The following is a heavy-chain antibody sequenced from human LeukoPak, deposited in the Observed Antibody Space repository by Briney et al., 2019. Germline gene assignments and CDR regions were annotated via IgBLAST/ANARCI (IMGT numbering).Heavy chain of an antibody. CDR3: ARDPASCGADCYSDY. Sequence: SETLSLTCAVYGGSFSGYYWSWIRKPPGKGLEWIGIIYHSGNTYYNPSLKSRVTISVDTSKNQFSLKLSSVTAADTAVYYCARDPASCGADCYSDYWGQGTLVTVSS. D-gene: IGHD2-21*01. J-gene: IGHJ4*02. CDR1: GGSFSGYY. CDR2: IYHSGNT. V-gene: IGHV4-34*01.